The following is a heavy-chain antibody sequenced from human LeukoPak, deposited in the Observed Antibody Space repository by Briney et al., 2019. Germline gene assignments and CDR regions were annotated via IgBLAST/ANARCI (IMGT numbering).Heavy chain of an antibody. J-gene: IGHJ4*02. CDR1: NGSMRSYY. CDR2: LFDARKV. Sequence: SETLSLTCTVSNGSMRSYYWTWIRQPAGKGLEWVGRLFDARKVNYNPSLGGRVTMSMDTSKNQFSLRMTSVTAADTAVYYCTRGFQGVYDYWGQGALVIVSS. CDR3: TRGFQGVYDY. D-gene: IGHD5/OR15-5a*01. V-gene: IGHV4-4*07.